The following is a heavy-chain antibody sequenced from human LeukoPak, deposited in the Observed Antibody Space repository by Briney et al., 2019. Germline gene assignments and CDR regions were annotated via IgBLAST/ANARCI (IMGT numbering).Heavy chain of an antibody. D-gene: IGHD6-19*01. J-gene: IGHJ5*02. V-gene: IGHV4-38-2*02. CDR2: IYHSGST. Sequence: SETLSLTCAVYGGSFSGYYWGWIRQPPGKGLEWIGSIYHSGSTYYNPSLKSRVTISVDTSKNQFSLKLSSVTAADTAVYYCARDFSVAGTRGNWFDPWGQGTLVTVSS. CDR3: ARDFSVAGTRGNWFDP. CDR1: GGSFSGYY.